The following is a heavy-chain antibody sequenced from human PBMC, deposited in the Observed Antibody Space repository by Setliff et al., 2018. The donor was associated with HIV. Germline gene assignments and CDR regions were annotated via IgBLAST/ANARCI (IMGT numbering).Heavy chain of an antibody. D-gene: IGHD6-13*01. CDR2: IYAGGNT. Sequence: KPSETLSLTCSVSGASMNNYYWTWVRQSPGEGLEWLGYIYAGGNTNYNPSLKSRITVSLDASQNQFSLKLKSVTAADTAIYFCARQGGYLSPLGSWGQGMLVTVSS. CDR3: ARQGGYLSPLGS. J-gene: IGHJ5*02. V-gene: IGHV4-4*09. CDR1: GASMNNYY.